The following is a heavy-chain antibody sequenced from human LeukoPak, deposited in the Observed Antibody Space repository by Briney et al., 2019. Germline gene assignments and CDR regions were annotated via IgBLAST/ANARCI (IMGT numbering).Heavy chain of an antibody. CDR3: AGAFCGGDCSPYYYYMDV. D-gene: IGHD2-21*01. CDR1: GGTFSSYA. CDR2: IIPIFGTA. J-gene: IGHJ6*03. Sequence: SVKVSCKASGGTFSSYAISWVRQAPGQGLEWMGGIIPIFGTANYAQKFQGRVTITTDESTSTAYMELSSPRSEDTAVYYCAGAFCGGDCSPYYYYMDVWGKGTTVTVSS. V-gene: IGHV1-69*05.